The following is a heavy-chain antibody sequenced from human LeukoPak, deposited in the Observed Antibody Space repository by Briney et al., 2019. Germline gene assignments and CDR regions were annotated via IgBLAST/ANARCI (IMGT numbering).Heavy chain of an antibody. J-gene: IGHJ5*02. CDR1: GGSISSSGYY. CDR3: ARDPTAAGKGAWFDP. D-gene: IGHD6-13*01. Sequence: AETLSLTCTVSGGSISSSGYYWSWIRQPPGKGLEWIGSIYYSGSTYYNPSLKSRVTISVDTSKNQFSLKLSSVAAADTAVYYCARDPTAAGKGAWFDPWGQGTLVTVSS. CDR2: IYYSGST. V-gene: IGHV4-39*02.